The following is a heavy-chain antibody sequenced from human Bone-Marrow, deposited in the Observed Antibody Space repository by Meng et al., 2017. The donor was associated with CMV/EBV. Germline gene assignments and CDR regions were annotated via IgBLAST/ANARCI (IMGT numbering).Heavy chain of an antibody. CDR2: ISWSSGNI. Sequence: SLKISCAASGFIFDDHAMHWVRQAPGKGLEWVSSISWSSGNIAYAASVKGRFTISRDNANNSLYLQMNSLSPEDTALYYCVKGGLALHWGGQGTLVTVSS. CDR3: VKGGLALHW. V-gene: IGHV3-9*01. J-gene: IGHJ4*02. CDR1: GFIFDDHA. D-gene: IGHD3-16*01.